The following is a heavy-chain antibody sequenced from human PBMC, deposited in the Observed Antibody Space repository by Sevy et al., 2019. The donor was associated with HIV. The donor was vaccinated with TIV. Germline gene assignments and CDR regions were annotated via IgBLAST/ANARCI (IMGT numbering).Heavy chain of an antibody. CDR2: IWSDGAYQ. CDR3: ARGGYDYSTAADYALGS. D-gene: IGHD3-16*01. J-gene: IGHJ4*02. Sequence: GGSLRLSCAATGFTFSNYAMHWVRQAPGKGMEWVAIIWSDGAYQYHGDSVKGRFTISRDNSKNTLYLQMNNVRVEDTAVYYCARGGYDYSTAADYALGSWGQGTLVTGSS. CDR1: GFTFSNYA. V-gene: IGHV3-33*01.